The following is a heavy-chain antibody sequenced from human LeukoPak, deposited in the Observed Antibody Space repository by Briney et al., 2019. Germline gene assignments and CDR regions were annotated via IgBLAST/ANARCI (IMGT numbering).Heavy chain of an antibody. V-gene: IGHV4-38-2*02. CDR1: GYSISSGYY. CDR2: INHSGST. D-gene: IGHD3-3*01. Sequence: SETLSLTCTVSGYSISSGYYWGWIRQPPGKGLEWIGEINHSGSTNYNPSLKSRVTISVDTSKNQFSLKLSSVTAADTAVYYCARHGVRFVFGVVSEGDFDYWGQGTLITVSS. J-gene: IGHJ4*02. CDR3: ARHGVRFVFGVVSEGDFDY.